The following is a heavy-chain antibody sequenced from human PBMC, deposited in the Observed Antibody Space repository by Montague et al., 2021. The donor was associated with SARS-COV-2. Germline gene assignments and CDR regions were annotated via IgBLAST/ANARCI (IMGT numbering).Heavy chain of an antibody. CDR2: ISSSGSTI. D-gene: IGHD3-3*01. V-gene: IGHV3-48*03. Sequence: SLRLSCAASRFTFSFYEMNWVRQAPGKGLEWVSYISSSGSTIYYPDSVKGRFTISRDNAKNSLYLQMVSLRAEDTAVYFCARGGTYYDFWSGFYNYYYAMDVWSQGTTVTVSS. J-gene: IGHJ6*02. CDR3: ARGGTYYDFWSGFYNYYYAMDV. CDR1: RFTFSFYE.